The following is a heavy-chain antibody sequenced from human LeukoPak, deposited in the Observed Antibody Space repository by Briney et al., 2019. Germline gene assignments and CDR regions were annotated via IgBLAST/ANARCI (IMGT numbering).Heavy chain of an antibody. CDR3: ARPKHRYCSSTSCPKSWFDP. Sequence: NPSQTLSLTCTVSGGSISSGDYYWSWIRQPPGKGLEWIGYIYYSGSTYYNSSLQSRVTISVDTSKNQFSLKLSSVTAADTAVYYCARPKHRYCSSTSCPKSWFDPWGQGTLVTVSS. J-gene: IGHJ5*02. D-gene: IGHD2-2*01. CDR1: GGSISSGDYY. CDR2: IYYSGST. V-gene: IGHV4-30-4*01.